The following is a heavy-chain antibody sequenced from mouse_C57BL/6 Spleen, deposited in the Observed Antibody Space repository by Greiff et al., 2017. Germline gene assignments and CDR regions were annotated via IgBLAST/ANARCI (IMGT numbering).Heavy chain of an antibody. Sequence: QVQLQQSGAELVKPGASVKMSCKASGYTFTSYWITWVKQRPGQGLEWIGDIYPGSGSTNYNEKFKSKATLTVDTSSSTAYMQLSSLTSEDSAVYYCARGPAQATVFAYWGQGTLVTVSA. D-gene: IGHD3-2*02. V-gene: IGHV1-55*01. CDR2: IYPGSGST. CDR3: ARGPAQATVFAY. CDR1: GYTFTSYW. J-gene: IGHJ3*01.